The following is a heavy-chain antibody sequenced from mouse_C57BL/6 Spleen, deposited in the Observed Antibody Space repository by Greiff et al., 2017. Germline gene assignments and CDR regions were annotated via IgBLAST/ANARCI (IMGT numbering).Heavy chain of an antibody. CDR2: INPSNGGT. J-gene: IGHJ3*01. Sequence: QVPLQQPGTALVKPGASVKLSCKASGYTFTSYWMHWVKQRPGQGLEWIGNINPSNGGTNYNEKFKSKATLTVDKSSSTAYMQLSSLTSEDSAVYYCARDGYLQAWFAYWGQGTLVTVSA. CDR1: GYTFTSYW. D-gene: IGHD2-3*01. V-gene: IGHV1-53*01. CDR3: ARDGYLQAWFAY.